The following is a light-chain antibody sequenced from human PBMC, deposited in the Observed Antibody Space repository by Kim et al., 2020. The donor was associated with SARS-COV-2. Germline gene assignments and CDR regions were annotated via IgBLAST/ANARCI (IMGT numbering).Light chain of an antibody. J-gene: IGLJ2*01. V-gene: IGLV1-40*01. Sequence: QSVLTQPPSVSGAPGQRVTISCTVSSSNIGAVYDVYWYQQLPGTAPKVLVYGNSNRPSGVPDRFSGSKSGTSASLAITGLQAEDEADYYCQSHDSSLSGLAVIFGGGTQLTVL. CDR3: QSHDSSLSGLAVI. CDR1: SSNIGAVYD. CDR2: GNS.